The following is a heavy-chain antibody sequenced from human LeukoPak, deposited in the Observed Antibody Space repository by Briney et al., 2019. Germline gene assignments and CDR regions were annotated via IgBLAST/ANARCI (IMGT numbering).Heavy chain of an antibody. CDR3: ARSEYQLLYYFGWYFDY. Sequence: SETLSLTCAVYGGSFSGYYWSWIRQPPGKGLEWIGEINHSGSTNYNPSLKSRVTISVDTSKNQFSLKLSSVTAADTAVYYCARSEYQLLYYFGWYFDYWGQGTLVTVSS. CDR1: GGSFSGYY. CDR2: INHSGST. D-gene: IGHD2-2*02. J-gene: IGHJ4*02. V-gene: IGHV4-34*01.